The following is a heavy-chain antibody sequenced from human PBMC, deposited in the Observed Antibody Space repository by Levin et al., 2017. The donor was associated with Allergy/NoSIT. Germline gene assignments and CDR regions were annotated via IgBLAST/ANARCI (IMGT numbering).Heavy chain of an antibody. CDR1: GFTFSVYS. CDR2: INPSGDKT. Sequence: GESLKISCKASGFTFSVYSMNWVRQAPGKGLEWVSSINPSGDKTYYADSVKGRVTISRDNSKHTVYLHLTSLSAEDPAVYFCARGPYAGYNNDWFDPWGQGTLVTVSS. CDR3: ARGPYAGYNNDWFDP. V-gene: IGHV3-23*01. D-gene: IGHD1-14*01. J-gene: IGHJ5*02.